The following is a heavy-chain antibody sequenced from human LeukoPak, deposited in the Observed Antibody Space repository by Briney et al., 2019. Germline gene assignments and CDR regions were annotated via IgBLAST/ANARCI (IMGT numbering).Heavy chain of an antibody. CDR1: GCTFSSSI. D-gene: IGHD5-12*01. J-gene: IGHJ4*02. CDR2: IRISSSHI. CDR3: ALGRHSGYQLDY. Sequence: GSLSLSCAASGCTFSSSIMNLVRPAPGKGPELDSSIRISSSHIYYADSVKGRFTISRDTAKNPLYLQMNSLRVEGTAVYYYALGRHSGYQLDYWGQGNLLTVSS. V-gene: IGHV3-21*01.